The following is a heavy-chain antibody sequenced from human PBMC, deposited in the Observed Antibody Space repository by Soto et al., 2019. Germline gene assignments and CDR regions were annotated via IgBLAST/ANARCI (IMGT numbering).Heavy chain of an antibody. CDR2: INAGNGNT. V-gene: IGHV1-3*01. J-gene: IGHJ6*04. Sequence: ASVKVSCTASGDTFTSYAMHWVRQAPGQRLEWMGWINAGNGNTKYSQKFQGRVTITRDTSASTAYMELSSLRSEDTAVYYCARDLEDIVVVVAATPGMDVWGKGTTVTVSS. D-gene: IGHD2-15*01. CDR1: GDTFTSYA. CDR3: ARDLEDIVVVVAATPGMDV.